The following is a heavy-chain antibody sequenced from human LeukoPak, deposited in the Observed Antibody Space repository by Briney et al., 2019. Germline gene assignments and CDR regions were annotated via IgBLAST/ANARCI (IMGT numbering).Heavy chain of an antibody. Sequence: GGSLRLSCAASGFTFDDYAMHWVRQAPGKGLEWVSGISWNSGSIGYADSVKGRFTISRDNAKNSLYLQMNSLRAEDMALYYCAKSRAVAGTIDYWGQGTLVTVSS. CDR1: GFTFDDYA. CDR2: ISWNSGSI. D-gene: IGHD6-19*01. J-gene: IGHJ4*02. CDR3: AKSRAVAGTIDY. V-gene: IGHV3-9*03.